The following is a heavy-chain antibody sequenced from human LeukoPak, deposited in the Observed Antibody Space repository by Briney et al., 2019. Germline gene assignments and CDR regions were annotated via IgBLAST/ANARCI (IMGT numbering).Heavy chain of an antibody. Sequence: PGGSLRLSCAASGSIPFNSYSMSWVRQAPGKGPEWVSAITSSGETTYYADSVKGRFTISRDNSKNMVYLQMNSLRAEDAATYYCAKMQGYFDYWGQGSLVTVSS. V-gene: IGHV3-23*01. CDR3: AKMQGYFDY. J-gene: IGHJ4*02. CDR1: GSIPFNSYS. CDR2: ITSSGETT.